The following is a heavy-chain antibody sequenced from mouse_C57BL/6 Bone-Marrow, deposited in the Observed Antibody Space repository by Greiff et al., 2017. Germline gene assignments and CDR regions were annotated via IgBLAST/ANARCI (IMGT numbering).Heavy chain of an antibody. CDR2: INPGSGGT. V-gene: IGHV1-54*01. CDR3: ASGYCGSSYWYFDV. CDR1: GYAFTNYL. Sequence: VQLQQSGAELVRPGTSVKVSCKASGYAFTNYLIEWVKQRPGQGLEWSGVINPGSGGTNYNEKFKGKATLTADKSSRTAYMQISSLTSEDSAVYVCASGYCGSSYWYFDVWGTGTTVTVSS. D-gene: IGHD1-1*01. J-gene: IGHJ1*03.